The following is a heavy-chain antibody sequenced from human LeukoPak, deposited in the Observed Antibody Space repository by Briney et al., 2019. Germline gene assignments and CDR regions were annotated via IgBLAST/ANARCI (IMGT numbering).Heavy chain of an antibody. CDR2: IYYSGST. V-gene: IGHV4-31*03. Sequence: SETLSLTCTVSGGSISSGGYYWSWIRQHPGKGLEWIGYIYYSGSTYYNPSLKSRVTISVDTSKNQFSLKLSSVTAADTAVYYCARGVTSSSGYLDAFDIWGQGTMVTVSS. CDR3: ARGVTSSSGYLDAFDI. D-gene: IGHD3-22*01. CDR1: GGSISSGGYY. J-gene: IGHJ3*02.